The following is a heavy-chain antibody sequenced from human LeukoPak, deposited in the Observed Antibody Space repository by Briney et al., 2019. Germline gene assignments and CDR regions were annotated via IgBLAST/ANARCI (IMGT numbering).Heavy chain of an antibody. CDR1: GYTFTGYY. J-gene: IGHJ4*02. CDR3: ASGDGLVISFGIWSPSYQWDY. V-gene: IGHV1-2*02. CDR2: INPNSGGT. Sequence: GASVKVSCKASGYTFTGYYMHWVRQAPGQGLEWMGWINPNSGGTNYAQKFQGRVTMTRDTSISTAYMELSRLRPDDTAVYYCASGDGLVISFGIWSPSYQWDYWGQGTLVTVSS. D-gene: IGHD3/OR15-3a*01.